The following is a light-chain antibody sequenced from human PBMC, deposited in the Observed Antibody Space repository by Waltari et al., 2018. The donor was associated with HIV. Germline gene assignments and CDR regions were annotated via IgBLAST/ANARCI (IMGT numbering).Light chain of an antibody. CDR1: SSDIGYHDY. Sequence: QSALTQPASVSGSPGQSIVLPCTGSSSDIGYHDYVSWYQQYPGQAPKALLYEVTSRPSGTSSRFSGSKSATTAFLAISKLQTDDEADYFCSSYTRRGTVVFGGGTRLTVL. CDR2: EVT. J-gene: IGLJ2*01. V-gene: IGLV2-14*01. CDR3: SSYTRRGTVV.